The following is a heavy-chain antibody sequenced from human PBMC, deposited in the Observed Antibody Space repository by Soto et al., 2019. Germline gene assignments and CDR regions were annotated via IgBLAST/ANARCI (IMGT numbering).Heavy chain of an antibody. Sequence: LLRQSQTLSLTCAISGDSVSSNSAAWNWVRQSPSRGLEWLGRTYYRSKWYNDYAVSVKSRITINPDTSKNQFSLQLNSVTPEDTAVYYCARDHDVVSSSWYFDYWGQGTLVTVSS. CDR1: GDSVSSNSAA. CDR3: ARDHDVVSSSWYFDY. J-gene: IGHJ4*02. V-gene: IGHV6-1*01. D-gene: IGHD6-13*01. CDR2: TYYRSKWYN.